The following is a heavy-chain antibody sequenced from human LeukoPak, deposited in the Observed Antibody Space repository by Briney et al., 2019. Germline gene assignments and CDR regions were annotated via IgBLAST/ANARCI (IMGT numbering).Heavy chain of an antibody. CDR3: ARILKYCSSTSCDAFDI. V-gene: IGHV3-7*01. D-gene: IGHD2-2*01. CDR1: GFTFSNYW. Sequence: QTGGSLRLSCAASGFTFSNYWMSWVRQAPGKGLEWVANIKHDGSEKYYVDSVKGRFTISRDNAKNSLYLQMNGLRAEDTAVYYCARILKYCSSTSCDAFDIWGQGTMVTVSS. CDR2: IKHDGSEK. J-gene: IGHJ3*02.